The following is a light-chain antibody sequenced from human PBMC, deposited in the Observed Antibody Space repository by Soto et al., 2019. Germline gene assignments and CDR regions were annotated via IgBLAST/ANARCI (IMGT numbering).Light chain of an antibody. Sequence: EIVMTQSPATLSVSPGERATLSCRASQSVSSNLAWYQQKPGQAPRLLIYGASTSATGIPARFSGSGSGTEFTLTISSLQSEDFAVYYCQQYNNWPHTFGQGT. CDR1: QSVSSN. V-gene: IGKV3-15*01. J-gene: IGKJ1*01. CDR3: QQYNNWPHT. CDR2: GAS.